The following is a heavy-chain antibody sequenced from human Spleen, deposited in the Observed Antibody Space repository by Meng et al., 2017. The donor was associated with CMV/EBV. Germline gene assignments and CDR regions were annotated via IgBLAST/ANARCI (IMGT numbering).Heavy chain of an antibody. CDR3: VRAFSS. CDR2: IYHSGST. CDR1: GVSIDSANW. Sequence: SLSLSCGVSGVSIDSANWWSWVRQHPGKVLEWIGDIYHSGSTHYNPSLKSRVTMSIDKSKNEFSLNLISVTAADTAVYYCVRAFSSWGQGTLVTVSS. V-gene: IGHV4-4*02. D-gene: IGHD6-6*01. J-gene: IGHJ5*02.